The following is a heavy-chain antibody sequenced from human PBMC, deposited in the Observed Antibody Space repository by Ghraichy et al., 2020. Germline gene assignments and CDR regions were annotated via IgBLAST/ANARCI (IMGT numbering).Heavy chain of an antibody. Sequence: EPLSLTCTVSGGSISSYYWSWIRQPPGKGLEWIGYIYYSGSTNYNPSLKSRVTISVDTSKNQFSLKLSSVTAADTAVYYCARGGDYDIGNAFDIWGQGTMVTVSS. CDR3: ARGGDYDIGNAFDI. V-gene: IGHV4-59*01. D-gene: IGHD3-9*01. J-gene: IGHJ3*02. CDR2: IYYSGST. CDR1: GGSISSYY.